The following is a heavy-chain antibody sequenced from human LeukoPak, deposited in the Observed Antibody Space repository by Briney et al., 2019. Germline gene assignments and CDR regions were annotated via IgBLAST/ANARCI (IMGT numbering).Heavy chain of an antibody. CDR1: GYTFTSYY. CDR2: IKPSGGST. Sequence: ASVKVSCKASGYTFTSYYMHWVRQAPGQGLEWMGIIKPSGGSTSYAQKFQGRVTMTRDTSTSTVYMELSSLRSEDTAVYYCARSVATIYDSGGLTARYAFDIWGQGTMVTVSS. V-gene: IGHV1-46*01. J-gene: IGHJ3*02. CDR3: ARSVATIYDSGGLTARYAFDI. D-gene: IGHD3-22*01.